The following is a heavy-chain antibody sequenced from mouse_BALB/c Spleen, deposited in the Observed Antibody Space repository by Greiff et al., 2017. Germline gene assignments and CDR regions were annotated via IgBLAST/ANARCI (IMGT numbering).Heavy chain of an antibody. Sequence: VQLKESGAELVKPGASVKLSCTASGFNIKDTYMHWVKQRPEQGLEWIGRIDPANGNTKYDPKFQGKATITADTSSNTAYLQLSSLTSEDTAVYYCARWGGSYAMDYWGKGTSVTVSS. CDR2: IDPANGNT. J-gene: IGHJ4*01. D-gene: IGHD1-1*02. V-gene: IGHV14-3*02. CDR1: GFNIKDTY. CDR3: ARWGGSYAMDY.